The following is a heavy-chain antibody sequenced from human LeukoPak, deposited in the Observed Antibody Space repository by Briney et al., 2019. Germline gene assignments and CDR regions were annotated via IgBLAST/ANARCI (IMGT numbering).Heavy chain of an antibody. CDR1: GFTVSSNY. D-gene: IGHD3-22*01. J-gene: IGHJ4*02. CDR2: IYSGGST. Sequence: GGSLRLSCAASGFTVSSNYMSWVRQTPGKGLEWVSVIYSGGSTYYADSVKGRFTISRDNSKNTLYLQMNSLRAEDTAVYYCARAMGMGGYYYDYWGQGTLVTVSS. V-gene: IGHV3-53*01. CDR3: ARAMGMGGYYYDY.